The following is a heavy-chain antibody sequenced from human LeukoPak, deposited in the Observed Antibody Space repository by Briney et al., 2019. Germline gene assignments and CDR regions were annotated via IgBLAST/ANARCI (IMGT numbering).Heavy chain of an antibody. CDR3: TTESPHSDY. CDR1: GFTFSNAY. Sequence: GGSLRLSCTASGFTFSNAYMSWVRQAPGKGLEWVGRIKSKTNGGTTDYVAPVKGRFTISRDDSKDTLYLQMNSLKTEDTAVYYCTTESPHSDYWGQGTLVTVSS. CDR2: IKSKTNGGTT. V-gene: IGHV3-15*01. J-gene: IGHJ4*02.